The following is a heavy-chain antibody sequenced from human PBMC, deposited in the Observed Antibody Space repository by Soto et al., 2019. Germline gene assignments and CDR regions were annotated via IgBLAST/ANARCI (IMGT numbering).Heavy chain of an antibody. CDR1: GGSISSYY. V-gene: IGHV4-59*08. J-gene: IGHJ4*02. Sequence: PSETLSLTCTVSGGSISSYYWSWIRQPPGKGLEWIGYIYYSGGTNYNPSLKSRVTISVDSSKDHFSLKLSSVTAADTAVYYCARRDGGNLDYWGQGTLVTVSS. D-gene: IGHD2-15*01. CDR3: ARRDGGNLDY. CDR2: IYYSGGT.